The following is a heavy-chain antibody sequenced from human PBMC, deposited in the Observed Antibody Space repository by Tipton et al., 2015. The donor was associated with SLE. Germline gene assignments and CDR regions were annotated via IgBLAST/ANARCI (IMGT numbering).Heavy chain of an antibody. CDR3: ARGDSNGYFAY. CDR2: INHSGST. J-gene: IGHJ4*02. Sequence: TLSLTCAVYGGSFSGYYWSWIRQPPGKGLEWIGEINHSGSTNYNPSLKSRVTISVDTSKNQFSLKLNSVTAADTAVYYCARGDSNGYFAYRGQETLVTVSS. D-gene: IGHD3-22*01. CDR1: GGSFSGYY. V-gene: IGHV4-34*01.